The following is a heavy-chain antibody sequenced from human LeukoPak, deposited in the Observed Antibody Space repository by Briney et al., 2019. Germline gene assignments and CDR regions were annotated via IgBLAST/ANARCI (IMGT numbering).Heavy chain of an antibody. J-gene: IGHJ3*02. CDR3: ARDDSYCSGGSCYLGAFDI. Sequence: SVTVSCKASGGTFSSYAISWVRQAPGQGLEWMGRIIPILGIANYAQKFQGRVTITADKSTSTAYMELSSLRSEDTAVYYCARDDSYCSGGSCYLGAFDIWGQGTMVTVSS. CDR2: IIPILGIA. CDR1: GGTFSSYA. D-gene: IGHD2-15*01. V-gene: IGHV1-69*04.